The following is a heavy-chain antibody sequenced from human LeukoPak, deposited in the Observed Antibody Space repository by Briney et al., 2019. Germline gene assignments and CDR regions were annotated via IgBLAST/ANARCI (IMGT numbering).Heavy chain of an antibody. CDR3: ARERYYYDSSGYYYY. CDR2: INPNRCRS. Sequence: ASVTVSCKASGYTFTGYYMHWVRQAPAQEVEGMGWINPNRCRSNYAQRFHGRVTMTRDTSISTAYMELSRLRSDDTAVYYCARERYYYDSSGYYYYWGQGTLVIVSA. V-gene: IGHV1-2*02. CDR1: GYTFTGYY. D-gene: IGHD3-22*01. J-gene: IGHJ4*02.